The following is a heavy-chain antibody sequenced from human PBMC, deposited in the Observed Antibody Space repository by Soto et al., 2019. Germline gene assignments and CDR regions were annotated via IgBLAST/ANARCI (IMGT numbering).Heavy chain of an antibody. CDR3: ARVAHSSGWYGPPYFDY. D-gene: IGHD6-19*01. V-gene: IGHV4-59*01. J-gene: IGHJ4*02. CDR1: GGSISSYY. Sequence: QVQLQESGPGLVKPSETLSLTCTVSGGSISSYYWSWIRQPPGKGLEWIGYIYYSGSTNYNPSLKRRVTISVDTSKNQFSLKLSSVTAADTAVYYCARVAHSSGWYGPPYFDYWGQGTLVTVSS. CDR2: IYYSGST.